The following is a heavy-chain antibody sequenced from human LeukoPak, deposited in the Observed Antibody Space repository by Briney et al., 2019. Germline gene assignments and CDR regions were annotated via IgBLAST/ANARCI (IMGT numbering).Heavy chain of an antibody. CDR2: ISGSGGTT. CDR1: GFCFSNFA. J-gene: IGHJ4*02. CDR3: AREVGGLDY. V-gene: IGHV3-23*01. D-gene: IGHD1-26*01. Sequence: PGGSLRLSCTASGFCFSNFAMSWVRQAPGKGLEWVSVISGSGGTTHYADSVKGRFTISRDNSKNTLYLQMSSLRAEDTAVYHCAREVGGLDYWGQGTLVTLSS.